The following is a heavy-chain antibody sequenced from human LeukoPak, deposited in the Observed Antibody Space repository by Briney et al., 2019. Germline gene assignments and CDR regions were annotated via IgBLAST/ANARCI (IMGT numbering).Heavy chain of an antibody. CDR1: GFTFSSYA. D-gene: IGHD4-17*01. CDR2: ITGSGGSI. CDR3: AHPSTPDYGGLDY. V-gene: IGHV3-23*01. J-gene: IGHJ4*02. Sequence: GGSLRLSCAASGFTFSSYAMSWVRQAPGKGLEWVSAITGSGGSIYYADSVRGRFTISRDNSKNTLYLQMSSLRAEDTAIYYCAHPSTPDYGGLDYWGQGTLVTVPS.